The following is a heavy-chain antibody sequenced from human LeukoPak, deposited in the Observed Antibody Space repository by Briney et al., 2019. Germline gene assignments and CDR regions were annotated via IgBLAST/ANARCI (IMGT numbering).Heavy chain of an antibody. D-gene: IGHD4-17*01. J-gene: IGHJ4*02. CDR3: ATYPSHGDYAASPFDY. V-gene: IGHV1-69*13. CDR2: IIPIFGTA. CDR1: GGTFSSYA. Sequence: SVKVSCTASGGTFSSYAISWVRQAPGQGLEWMGGIIPIFGTANYAQKFQGRVTITADESTSTAYMELSSLRSEDTAVYYCATYPSHGDYAASPFDYWGQGTLVTVSS.